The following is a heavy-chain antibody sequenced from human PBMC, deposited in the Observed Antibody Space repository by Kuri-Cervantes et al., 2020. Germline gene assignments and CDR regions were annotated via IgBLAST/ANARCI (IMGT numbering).Heavy chain of an antibody. CDR3: ARGRGKGRGGQYYMDV. D-gene: IGHD3-16*01. CDR1: GGSFSGYY. CDR2: INHSGST. V-gene: IGHV4-34*01. Sequence: SETLSLTCAVYGGSFSGYYWSWIRQPPGKGLEWIGEINHSGSTNCNPSLKSRVTISVDTSKNQFSLKLSSVTAADTAVYYCARGRGKGRGGQYYMDVWGKGTTVTVSS. J-gene: IGHJ6*03.